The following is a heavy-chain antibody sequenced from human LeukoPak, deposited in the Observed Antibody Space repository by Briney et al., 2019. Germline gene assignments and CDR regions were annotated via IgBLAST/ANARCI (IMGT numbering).Heavy chain of an antibody. CDR3: AKGTAMVTGSVDY. V-gene: IGHV3-23*01. Sequence: GGSLRLSCAASGFTFSTFAMHWVRQAPGKGLEWVSAISGSGGSTYYADSVKGRFTISRDNSKNTLYLQMNSLRAEDTAVYYCAKGTAMVTGSVDYWGQGTLVTVSS. D-gene: IGHD5-18*01. CDR2: ISGSGGST. J-gene: IGHJ4*02. CDR1: GFTFSTFA.